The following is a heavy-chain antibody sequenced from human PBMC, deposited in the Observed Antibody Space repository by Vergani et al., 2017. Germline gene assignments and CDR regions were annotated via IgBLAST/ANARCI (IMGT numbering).Heavy chain of an antibody. Sequence: QVQLVESGGGVVQPGRSLRLSCAASGFTFSSYGMHWVRQAPGKGLEWVAVIWYDGSNKYYADSVKGRFTISRDNSKNTLYLQMNSLRAEDTAVYYCARGGIQREEPDDWGQGTLVTVSS. J-gene: IGHJ4*02. D-gene: IGHD1-1*01. CDR3: ARGGIQREEPDD. CDR2: IWYDGSNK. V-gene: IGHV3-33*01. CDR1: GFTFSSYG.